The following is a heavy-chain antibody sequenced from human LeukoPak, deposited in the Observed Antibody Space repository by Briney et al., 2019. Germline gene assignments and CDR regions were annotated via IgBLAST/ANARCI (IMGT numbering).Heavy chain of an antibody. Sequence: SETLSLTCTVSGGSISSYYWSWIRQPPGKGLEWIGYIYSSGSTNYNPSLKSRITISVDTSKNQFSLKLSSVTAADTAVYYCARVGRGSSSWYDWFDPWGQGTLVTVSS. CDR3: ARVGRGSSSWYDWFDP. CDR1: GGSISSYY. V-gene: IGHV4-59*01. J-gene: IGHJ5*02. CDR2: IYSSGST. D-gene: IGHD6-13*01.